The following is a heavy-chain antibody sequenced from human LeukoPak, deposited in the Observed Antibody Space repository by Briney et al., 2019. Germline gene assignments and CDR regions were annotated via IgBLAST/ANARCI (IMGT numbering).Heavy chain of an antibody. V-gene: IGHV3-74*01. CDR3: ARRYYYDSSGYYSLAFDY. CDR2: LNNDGSST. CDR1: GFTFSSYW. J-gene: IGHJ4*02. Sequence: GGSLRLSCAASGFTFSSYWMHCAGQAPGKGLVWVSRLNNDGSSTSYADSVKGRFTSSRDNAKNTLYLQMNSLRAEDTAVYYCARRYYYDSSGYYSLAFDYWGQGTLVTVSS. D-gene: IGHD3-22*01.